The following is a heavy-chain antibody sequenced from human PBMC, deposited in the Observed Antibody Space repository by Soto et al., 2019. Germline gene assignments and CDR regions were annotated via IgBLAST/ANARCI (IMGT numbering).Heavy chain of an antibody. V-gene: IGHV1-18*04. CDR2: ISAYNGNT. J-gene: IGHJ6*02. CDR3: ARDWSNVVVVPAAKVYYYYYYGMDV. D-gene: IGHD2-2*01. Sequence: GASVKVSCKASGYTFTSYGISWVRQAPGQGLEWMGWISAYNGNTNYAQKLQGRVTMTTDTSTSTAYMELRSLRSDDTAVYYCARDWSNVVVVPAAKVYYYYYYGMDVWGQGTTVTVSS. CDR1: GYTFTSYG.